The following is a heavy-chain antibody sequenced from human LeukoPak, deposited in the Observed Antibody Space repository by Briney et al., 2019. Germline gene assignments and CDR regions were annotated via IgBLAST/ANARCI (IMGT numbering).Heavy chain of an antibody. CDR3: AAMAAGTQTSFDY. CDR1: GFTFSSYW. V-gene: IGHV3-7*01. Sequence: GSLRLSCAASGFTFSSYWMSWVRQAPGKGLEWVANIKQDGSEKYYVDSVKGRFTISRDSAKNSLYLQMNSLRAEDTAVYYCAAMAAGTQTSFDYWGQGTLVTVSS. D-gene: IGHD6-13*01. CDR2: IKQDGSEK. J-gene: IGHJ4*02.